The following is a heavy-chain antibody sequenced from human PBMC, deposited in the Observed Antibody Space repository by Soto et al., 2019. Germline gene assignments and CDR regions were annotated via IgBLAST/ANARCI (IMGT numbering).Heavy chain of an antibody. J-gene: IGHJ4*02. Sequence: GESLKISCAASGFTFSSYAMHWVRQAPGKGLEWVTIISYDGSNYYYADSVKGRFTISRDNSKNTLYLQMNSLRPEDTAVYYCARDRGKVWVDYWGQGTLVTVSS. CDR2: ISYDGSNY. CDR1: GFTFSSYA. V-gene: IGHV3-30-3*01. CDR3: ARDRGKVWVDY. D-gene: IGHD3-16*01.